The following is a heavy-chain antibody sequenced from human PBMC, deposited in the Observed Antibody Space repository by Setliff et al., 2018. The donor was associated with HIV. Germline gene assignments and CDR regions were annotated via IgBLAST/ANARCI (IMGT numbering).Heavy chain of an antibody. Sequence: LSLTCTVSGASIGGSFWSWIRQPPGKGLEWIGYLYSNGITANYNPSLKGRVTISVDTSRNQFSLRLTSVTAADTAVYYCARGRDKYGPIDYWGQGTLVTVSS. V-gene: IGHV4-4*08. J-gene: IGHJ4*02. CDR1: GASIGGSF. CDR2: LYSNGIT. CDR3: ARGRDKYGPIDY. D-gene: IGHD3-10*01.